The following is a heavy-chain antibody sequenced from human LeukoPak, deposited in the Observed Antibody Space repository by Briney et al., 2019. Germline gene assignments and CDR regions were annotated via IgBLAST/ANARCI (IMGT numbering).Heavy chain of an antibody. CDR3: ARDSGLDSFDY. CDR1: GGSISSGDYY. D-gene: IGHD3-22*01. V-gene: IGHV4-30-4*08. Sequence: SQTLSLTCTVSGGSISSGDYYWGWSRQRPGRGAEWVGYIYYSGSTYYNPSLKSRVPISVDTSKNQFSLKLSSVTAADTAVYYCARDSGLDSFDYWGQGTLVTVSS. J-gene: IGHJ4*02. CDR2: IYYSGST.